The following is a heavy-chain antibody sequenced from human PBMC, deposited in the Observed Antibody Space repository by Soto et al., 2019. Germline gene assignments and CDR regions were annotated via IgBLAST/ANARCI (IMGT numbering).Heavy chain of an antibody. CDR2: IYSSGRT. CDR3: VRNATDHTAYYYSAMDV. Sequence: PSETLSVTCNFSVDSITTSGYYWDWIRQPPGKGLEWIGSIYSSGRTYYNPSLNSRVTISLDTAKNQIYLKLNSVTAADTAVHYCVRNATDHTAYYYSAMDVWGQGTTVTVSS. D-gene: IGHD2-21*02. CDR1: VDSITTSGYY. V-gene: IGHV4-39*01. J-gene: IGHJ6*01.